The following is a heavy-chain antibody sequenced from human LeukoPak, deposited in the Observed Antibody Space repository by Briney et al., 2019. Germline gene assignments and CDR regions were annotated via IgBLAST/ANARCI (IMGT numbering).Heavy chain of an antibody. J-gene: IGHJ4*02. CDR3: ARGGGVSSWGRVRGVTRLDY. Sequence: PGGSLRLSCAASGFTVSSNYMSWVRQAPGKGLEWVSVIYSGGSTYYADSVKGRFTISRDNSKNTLYLQMNSLRAEDTAVYYCARGGGVSSWGRVRGVTRLDYWGQGTLDTVSS. CDR2: IYSGGST. CDR1: GFTVSSNY. V-gene: IGHV3-53*01. D-gene: IGHD3-10*01.